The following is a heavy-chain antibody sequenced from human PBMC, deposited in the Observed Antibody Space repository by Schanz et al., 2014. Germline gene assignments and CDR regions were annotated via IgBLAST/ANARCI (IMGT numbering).Heavy chain of an antibody. CDR2: INTADTT. J-gene: IGHJ4*02. CDR1: GFTLSSYA. Sequence: DVQLAESGGGLVQPGGSLRLSCAASGFTLSSYALSWVRQSPGKGLEWVSAINTADTTYYADSVKGRFTVSRDNSKNTVYLHMNSLRDEDTAVYYCAKDMNREATAPEFWGQGTLVVVSS. CDR3: AKDMNREATAPEF. D-gene: IGHD5-12*01. V-gene: IGHV3-23*04.